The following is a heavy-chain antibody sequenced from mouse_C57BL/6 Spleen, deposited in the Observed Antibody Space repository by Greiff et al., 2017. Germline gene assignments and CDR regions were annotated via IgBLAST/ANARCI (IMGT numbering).Heavy chain of an antibody. D-gene: IGHD1-1*01. V-gene: IGHV1-81*01. CDR3: ARHTTEDYAMDY. CDR1: GYTFTSYG. J-gene: IGHJ4*01. Sequence: VHLVESGAELARPGASVKLSCKASGYTFTSYGISWVKQRTGQGLEWIGEIYPRSGNTYYNEKFKGKATLTADKSSSTAYMELRSLTSEDSAVYFCARHTTEDYAMDYWGQGTSVTVSS. CDR2: IYPRSGNT.